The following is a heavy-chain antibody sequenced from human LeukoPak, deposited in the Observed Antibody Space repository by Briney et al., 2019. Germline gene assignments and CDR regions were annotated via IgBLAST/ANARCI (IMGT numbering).Heavy chain of an antibody. CDR3: ARVLYYDSSGYYYHY. CDR1: GYTFTGYY. D-gene: IGHD3-22*01. Sequence: ASVEVSCKASGYTFTGYYMHWVRQAPGQGLEWMGWINPNSGGTNYAQKFQGRVTMTRDTSISTAYMELSRLRSDDTAVYYCARVLYYDSSGYYYHYWGQGTLVTVSS. CDR2: INPNSGGT. J-gene: IGHJ4*02. V-gene: IGHV1-2*02.